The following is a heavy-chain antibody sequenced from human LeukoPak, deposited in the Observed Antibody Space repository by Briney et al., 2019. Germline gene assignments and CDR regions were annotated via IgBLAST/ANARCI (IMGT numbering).Heavy chain of an antibody. V-gene: IGHV3-30*18. Sequence: LSLTCTVSGGSISPYYWSWIRQPPGKGLEWVAVISYDGSNKYYADSVKGRFTISRDNSKNTLYLQMNSLRAEDTAVYYCAKPATIKEYFQHWGQGTLVTVSS. CDR3: AKPATIKEYFQH. J-gene: IGHJ1*01. CDR1: GGSISPYY. CDR2: ISYDGSNK. D-gene: IGHD5-12*01.